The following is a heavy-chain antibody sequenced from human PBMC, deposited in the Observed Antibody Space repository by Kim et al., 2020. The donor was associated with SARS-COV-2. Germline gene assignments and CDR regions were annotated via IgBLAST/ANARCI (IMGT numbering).Heavy chain of an antibody. D-gene: IGHD5-12*01. CDR3: AKDLVGNERDSGYDYFLYYYYGMDV. J-gene: IGHJ6*02. Sequence: GGSLRLSCAASGFTFDDYAMHWVRQAPGKGLEWVSGMSWNSGSIGYADSVKGRFTIARDNAKNSLYLQMNSLRAEDTVLYYCAKDLVGNERDSGYDYFLYYYYGMDVWRQGTEVTVSS. V-gene: IGHV3-9*01. CDR2: MSWNSGSI. CDR1: GFTFDDYA.